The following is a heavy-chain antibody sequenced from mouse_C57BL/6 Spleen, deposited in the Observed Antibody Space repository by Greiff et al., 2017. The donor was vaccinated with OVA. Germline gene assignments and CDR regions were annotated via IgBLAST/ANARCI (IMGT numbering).Heavy chain of an antibody. Sequence: QVQLQQPGAELVKPGASVKLSCKASGYTFTSYWMQWVKQRPGQGLEWIGEIDPSDSYTNYNQKFKGKGTLTVDTSSSTAYMQSSSLTSEDSAVYYWARTPITTVVATDWYCDVGGTGTTGTVSS. CDR2: IDPSDSYT. J-gene: IGHJ1*03. CDR3: ARTPITTVVATDWYCDV. D-gene: IGHD1-1*01. V-gene: IGHV1-50*01. CDR1: GYTFTSYW.